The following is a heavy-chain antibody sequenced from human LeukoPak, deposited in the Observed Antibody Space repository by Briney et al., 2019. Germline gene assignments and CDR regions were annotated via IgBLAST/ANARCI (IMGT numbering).Heavy chain of an antibody. Sequence: SETLSLTCTVSGDSISSYYWSWIRQPPGKGLEWIGNIYSSGSTNYNPSLKSRVSISVDTSKKQFSLKLSSVTAADTAVYYCARRVAGAGFGYWGQGTLVTVSS. CDR3: ARRVAGAGFGY. V-gene: IGHV4-59*08. J-gene: IGHJ4*02. CDR1: GDSISSYY. CDR2: IYSSGST. D-gene: IGHD6-19*01.